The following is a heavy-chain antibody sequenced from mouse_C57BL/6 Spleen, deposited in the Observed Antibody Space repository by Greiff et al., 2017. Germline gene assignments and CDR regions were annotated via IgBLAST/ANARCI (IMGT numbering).Heavy chain of an antibody. CDR1: GYAFTNYL. J-gene: IGHJ1*03. Sequence: VQLQQSGAELVRPGTSVKVSCKASGYAFTNYLIEWVKQRPGQGLEWIGVINPGSGGTNYNEKFKGKATLTADKSSSTAYMQLSSLTSEDSAVYFCARGRGGWYFDVWGTGTTVTVSS. V-gene: IGHV1-54*01. CDR2: INPGSGGT. CDR3: ARGRGGWYFDV.